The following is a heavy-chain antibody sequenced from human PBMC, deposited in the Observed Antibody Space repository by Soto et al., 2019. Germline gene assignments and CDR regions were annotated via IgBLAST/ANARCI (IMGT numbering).Heavy chain of an antibody. Sequence: EVQLLESGGGLVQPGGSLRLSCAASGFTFSSYAMSWVRQAPGKGLEWVSAISGSGGSTYYADSVKGRFTISRDNSKNTLYLQMNSLRAEDTAVYYCATDLGAPRRGGDYWGQGTLVTVSS. V-gene: IGHV3-23*01. CDR2: ISGSGGST. CDR3: ATDLGAPRRGGDY. J-gene: IGHJ4*02. D-gene: IGHD1-26*01. CDR1: GFTFSSYA.